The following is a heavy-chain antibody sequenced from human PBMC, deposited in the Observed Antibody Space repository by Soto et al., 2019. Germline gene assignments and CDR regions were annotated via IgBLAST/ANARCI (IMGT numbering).Heavy chain of an antibody. Sequence: GASVKVSCKASGYTFTSYAMHWVRQAPGQRLEWMGWINAGNGNTKYSQKFQGRVTITRDTSASTAYMELSSLRSEDTAVYYCARETPSSGSYQGPLYGMDVWGQGTTVTVSS. V-gene: IGHV1-3*01. D-gene: IGHD3-3*01. CDR1: GYTFTSYA. CDR3: ARETPSSGSYQGPLYGMDV. CDR2: INAGNGNT. J-gene: IGHJ6*02.